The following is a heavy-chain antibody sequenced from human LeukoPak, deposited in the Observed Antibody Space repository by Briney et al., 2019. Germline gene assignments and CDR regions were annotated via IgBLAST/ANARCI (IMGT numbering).Heavy chain of an antibody. CDR2: IKQDGSEK. J-gene: IGHJ6*04. D-gene: IGHD3-10*02. CDR3: AELGITMIGGV. CDR1: GFTFSSYW. Sequence: PGGSLRLSCAASGFTFSSYWMSWVRQAPGKGLEWVANIKQDGSEKYYVDSVKGRFTISRDNSKNTLYLQMNSLRAEDTAVYYCAELGITMIGGVWGKGTTVTISS. V-gene: IGHV3-7*01.